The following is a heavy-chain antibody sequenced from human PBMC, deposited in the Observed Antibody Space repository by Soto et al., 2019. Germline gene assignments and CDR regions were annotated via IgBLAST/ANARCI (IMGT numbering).Heavy chain of an antibody. Sequence: SETLSLTCAVYGGSFSGYYWSWIRQPPGKGLEWIGEINHSGSTNYNPSLKSRVTISVDTSKNQFSLKLSSVTAADTAVYYCASSFEYSSSFNSPNWFDPWGQGTLVTV. CDR1: GGSFSGYY. J-gene: IGHJ5*02. CDR3: ASSFEYSSSFNSPNWFDP. CDR2: INHSGST. D-gene: IGHD6-13*01. V-gene: IGHV4-34*01.